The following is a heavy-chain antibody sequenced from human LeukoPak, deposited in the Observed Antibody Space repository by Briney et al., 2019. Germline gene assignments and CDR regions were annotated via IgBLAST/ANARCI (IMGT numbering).Heavy chain of an antibody. V-gene: IGHV3-30*03. CDR3: ARGDVVVPAAIDC. J-gene: IGHJ4*02. Sequence: GGSLRLSCAASGFTFGTYGMHWVRQAPGKGLEWVAVISHDGSNNYSANYVKGRFIISRDNSKNTLYLQMNSLRAEDTAVYYCARGDVVVPAAIDCWGQGTLVTVSS. CDR1: GFTFGTYG. CDR2: ISHDGSNN. D-gene: IGHD2-2*01.